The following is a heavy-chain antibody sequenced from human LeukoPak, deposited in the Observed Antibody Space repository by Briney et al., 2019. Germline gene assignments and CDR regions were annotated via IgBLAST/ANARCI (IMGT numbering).Heavy chain of an antibody. Sequence: ASVKVSCAASGYAFIDYYIYWVRQAPGQGPELMGWIKPNSAYTHFAQTFQGRVTMTRDTSITTAYMDLTRLTSDDTAVYFCGRGRTMVRGPVDYWGQGTLITVSS. D-gene: IGHD3-10*01. CDR1: GYAFIDYY. V-gene: IGHV1-2*02. J-gene: IGHJ4*01. CDR2: IKPNSAYT. CDR3: GRGRTMVRGPVDY.